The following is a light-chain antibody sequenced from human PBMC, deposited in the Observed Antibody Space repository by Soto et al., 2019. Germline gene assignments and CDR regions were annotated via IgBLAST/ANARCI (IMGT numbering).Light chain of an antibody. CDR1: QSVSSSY. Sequence: EIVLTQSPGTLSLSPGERATLSCRASQSVSSSYLAWYQQNPGHAPRLLIYGASSRATGIPDRFSGSGSGTDFPLTISSLEPEDFAVYYWQEYGSSPITFGQGTRLVIK. V-gene: IGKV3-20*01. CDR3: QEYGSSPIT. J-gene: IGKJ5*01. CDR2: GAS.